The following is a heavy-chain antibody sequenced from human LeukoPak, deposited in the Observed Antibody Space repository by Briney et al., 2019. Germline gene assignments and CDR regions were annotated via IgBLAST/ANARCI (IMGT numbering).Heavy chain of an antibody. J-gene: IGHJ3*02. Sequence: SETLSLTCAVYGGSFSGYYWTRIRQTPGKGLEWIGEINHSGSTNYNPSLKSRVTISIDTSRNQFSLELTSVTAADTAVYYCARDKWEPRYAFDIWGQGTMVTVSS. CDR1: GGSFSGYY. CDR3: ARDKWEPRYAFDI. V-gene: IGHV4-34*01. CDR2: INHSGST. D-gene: IGHD1-26*01.